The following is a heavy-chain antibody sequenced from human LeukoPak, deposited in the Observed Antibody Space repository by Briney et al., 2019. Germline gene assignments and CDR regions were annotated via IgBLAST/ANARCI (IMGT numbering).Heavy chain of an antibody. CDR1: GDSTSSSTYY. CDR3: VRGNILDV. J-gene: IGHJ6*02. D-gene: IGHD2/OR15-2a*01. V-gene: IGHV3-74*01. CDR2: INSDGSST. Sequence: ETLSLTCTVSGDSTSSSTYYWDWIRQAPGKGLVWVSRINSDGSSTSYAGSVKGRFTISRDNAKNTLYLQMNSLRAEDTAVYHCVRGNILDVWGQGTTVTVSS.